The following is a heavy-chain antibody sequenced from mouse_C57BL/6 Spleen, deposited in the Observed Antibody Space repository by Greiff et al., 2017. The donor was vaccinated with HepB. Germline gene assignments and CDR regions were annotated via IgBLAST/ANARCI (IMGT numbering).Heavy chain of an antibody. CDR2: IYPRSGNT. V-gene: IGHV1-81*01. CDR1: GYTFTSYG. Sequence: QVQLQQSGAELARPGASVKLSCKASGYTFTSYGISWVKQRTGQGLEWIGEIYPRSGNTYYNEKFKGKATLTADKSSSTAYMELRSLTSEDSAVYFCARWITTVVATDAMDYWGQGTSVTVSS. J-gene: IGHJ4*01. CDR3: ARWITTVVATDAMDY. D-gene: IGHD1-1*01.